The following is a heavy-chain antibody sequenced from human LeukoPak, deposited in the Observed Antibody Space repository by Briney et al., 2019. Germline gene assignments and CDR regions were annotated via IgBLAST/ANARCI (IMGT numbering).Heavy chain of an antibody. Sequence: SQTLSLACTVSGDSISTGGYFWSWIRQPAGKGLEWIGRIYAGGKTNYNPSLRSRVTISVDTSRNQFSLKLNSVTAADTAVYYCARMDYYGSGTYHSWFDPWGQGTLVTVSS. V-gene: IGHV4-61*02. D-gene: IGHD3-10*01. CDR3: ARMDYYGSGTYHSWFDP. CDR2: IYAGGKT. CDR1: GDSISTGGYF. J-gene: IGHJ5*02.